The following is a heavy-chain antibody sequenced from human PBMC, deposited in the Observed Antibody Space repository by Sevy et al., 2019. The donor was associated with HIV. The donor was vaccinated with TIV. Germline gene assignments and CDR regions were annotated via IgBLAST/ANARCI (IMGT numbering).Heavy chain of an antibody. CDR1: GFTFNICG. J-gene: IGHJ4*02. Sequence: GGSLRLSCAASGFTFNICGMAWVRQAPGKGLEWVSTISGGNNNTYYAQSVKGRFTISRDNSKDTLYLQMNNLRADDTATYYCAKHPDYDFWSDIGSSFDCWGQGTLVTVSS. CDR2: ISGGNNNT. D-gene: IGHD3-3*01. V-gene: IGHV3-23*01. CDR3: AKHPDYDFWSDIGSSFDC.